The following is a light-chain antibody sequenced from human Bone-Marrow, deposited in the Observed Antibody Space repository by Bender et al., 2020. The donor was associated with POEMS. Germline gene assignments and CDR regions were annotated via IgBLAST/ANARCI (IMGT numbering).Light chain of an antibody. CDR1: DLGDKY. V-gene: IGLV3-1*01. CDR2: QDT. J-gene: IGLJ2*01. CDR3: QAWDTYSVI. Sequence: SYEVTRPPSVSVSPGQTASITCSGDDLGDKYVAWYQQKPGQSPVLVIYQDTKRPSGIPERFSGSNSGNTVTLTISGTQAMDEADYYCQAWDTYSVIFGGGTKLTVL.